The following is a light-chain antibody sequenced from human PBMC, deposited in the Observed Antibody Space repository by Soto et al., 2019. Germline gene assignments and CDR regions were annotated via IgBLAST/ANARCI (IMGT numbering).Light chain of an antibody. CDR2: DVS. V-gene: IGLV2-14*01. CDR1: SSDVGGYNY. Sequence: QSALTQPASVSRSPGQSITISCTGTSSDVGGYNYVSWYQQHPGKAPKLMIYDVSNRPSGVSNRFSGSKSGNTASLTISGLQAEDEADYYCSSYTSSSLWVFGTGTKVTVL. J-gene: IGLJ1*01. CDR3: SSYTSSSLWV.